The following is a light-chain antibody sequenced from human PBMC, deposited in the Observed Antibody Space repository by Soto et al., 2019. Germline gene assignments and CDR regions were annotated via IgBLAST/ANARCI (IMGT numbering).Light chain of an antibody. CDR3: QQSYSTPPWT. CDR2: DAS. J-gene: IGKJ1*01. V-gene: IGKV1-39*01. Sequence: DIQLTQSPSSLSASVGDKVTITCRASQSIRSYLNWVQQKPGKAPKLLIYDASSLQTGVPSRFSGSGSGKDFSLNIRSLQPEDFANYYCQQSYSTPPWTSGQGTKVDIK. CDR1: QSIRSY.